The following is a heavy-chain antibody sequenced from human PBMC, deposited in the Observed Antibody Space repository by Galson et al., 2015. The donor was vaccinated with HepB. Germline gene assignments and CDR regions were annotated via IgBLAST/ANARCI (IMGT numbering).Heavy chain of an antibody. V-gene: IGHV3-53*01. CDR3: ASFGGSYIGG. CDR1: GFGFSHAW. CDR2: VHGNGDI. Sequence: SLRLSCAASGFGFSHAWMSWVRQAPGKGLEWVSVVHGNGDIYYADSVKGRFSTSRDIRMNTLSLHMKSLRAEDTAMYYCASFGGSYIGGWGQGTLVTVSS. D-gene: IGHD3-16*01. J-gene: IGHJ4*02.